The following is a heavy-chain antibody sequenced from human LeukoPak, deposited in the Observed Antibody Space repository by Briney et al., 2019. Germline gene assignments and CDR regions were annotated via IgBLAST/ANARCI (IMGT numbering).Heavy chain of an antibody. CDR2: INWDGGSI. CDR1: GFTFEGYG. J-gene: IGHJ4*01. D-gene: IGHD3-3*01. Sequence: GGSLRLSCADSGFTFEGYGMSWVRQAPGKGLEWVSGINWDGGSIGYADSVKGRFTISRDNAKKSVYLQMNSLRADDTALYYCARGYYTFDYWGHGTLVTVSS. CDR3: ARGYYTFDY. V-gene: IGHV3-20*04.